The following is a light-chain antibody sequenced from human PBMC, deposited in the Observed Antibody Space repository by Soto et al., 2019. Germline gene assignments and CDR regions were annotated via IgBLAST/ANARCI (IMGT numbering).Light chain of an antibody. CDR1: QSISRS. Sequence: DIQMTQSPSTLSASVGDRVTITCRASQSISRSLAWYQQISGKAPKLLIYDASSLESGVPSRFSGSGFGTEFTLTISGLQPDDFATYYFQQYQSFFLTFGPGTSVDMK. J-gene: IGKJ3*01. CDR2: DAS. CDR3: QQYQSFFLT. V-gene: IGKV1-5*01.